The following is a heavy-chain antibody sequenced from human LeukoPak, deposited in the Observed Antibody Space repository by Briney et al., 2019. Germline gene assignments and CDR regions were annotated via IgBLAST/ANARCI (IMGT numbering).Heavy chain of an antibody. J-gene: IGHJ6*03. V-gene: IGHV3-7*01. CDR3: ARDCAYTSGIWYYYYLDV. CDR1: GFTFSSYW. Sequence: GGSLRLSCAASGFTFSSYWMSWVRQAPGKGLEWVANIKQDGSEKYYVDSVKGRFTISRDNAKNSLYLQMNSLRAEDTAVYYCARDCAYTSGIWYYYYLDVWGKGTTVTVSS. CDR2: IKQDGSEK. D-gene: IGHD3-10*01.